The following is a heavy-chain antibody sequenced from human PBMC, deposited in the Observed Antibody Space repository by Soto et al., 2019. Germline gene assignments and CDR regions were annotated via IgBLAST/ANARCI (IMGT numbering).Heavy chain of an antibody. CDR2: IYYSGST. Sequence: QVQLQESGPGLVKPSETLSLTCTVSGGSISSYYWSWIRQPPGKGLEWIGYIYYSGSTNYNPSLKSRVTISVDTSKNQFSLKLSSVTAADTAVYYCARHRGGFDYWGQGTLVTVSS. J-gene: IGHJ4*02. D-gene: IGHD3-10*01. CDR1: GGSISSYY. V-gene: IGHV4-59*08. CDR3: ARHRGGFDY.